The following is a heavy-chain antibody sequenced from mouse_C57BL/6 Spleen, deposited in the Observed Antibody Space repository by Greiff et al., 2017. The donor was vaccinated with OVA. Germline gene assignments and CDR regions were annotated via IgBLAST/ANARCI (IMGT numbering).Heavy chain of an antibody. CDR1: GYTFTSYG. J-gene: IGHJ1*03. D-gene: IGHD1-1*01. CDR3: ARQVVATAHWYFDV. CDR2: IYIGNGYT. V-gene: IGHV1-58*01. Sequence: EVQLQQSGAELVRPGSSVTMSCKTSGYTFTSYGINWVQQSPGQGLEWIGYIYIGNGYTEYNEKFKGKATLTSDTSSSTAYMQLSSLTSEDAAIYFCARQVVATAHWYFDVWGTGTTVTVSS.